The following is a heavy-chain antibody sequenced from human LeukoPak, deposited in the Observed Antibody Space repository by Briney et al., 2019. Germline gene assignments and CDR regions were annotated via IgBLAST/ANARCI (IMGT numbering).Heavy chain of an antibody. D-gene: IGHD1-26*01. CDR2: ITGSGDNT. Sequence: GGSLRLSCAASGFTFSSYAMSWVRQAPGKGLEWVSTITGSGDNTHHADSVKGRFTISRDNSINTLYLQMSSLRAEDTAIYYCAKDGNYFNFDSWGQGTLVTVSS. CDR1: GFTFSSYA. J-gene: IGHJ4*02. V-gene: IGHV3-23*01. CDR3: AKDGNYFNFDS.